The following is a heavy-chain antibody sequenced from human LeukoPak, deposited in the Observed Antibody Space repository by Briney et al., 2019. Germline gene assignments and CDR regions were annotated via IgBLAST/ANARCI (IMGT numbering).Heavy chain of an antibody. V-gene: IGHV3-23*01. Sequence: GGSLRLSCAASGFTFSSYAMSWVRQAPGKGLEWVSAISGSGGSTYYADSVKGRFTISRGNSKNTLYLQMNSLRVEDTAVYYCAKGTGYSSGWYDYWGQGTLVTVSS. CDR3: AKGTGYSSGWYDY. D-gene: IGHD6-19*01. CDR2: ISGSGGST. CDR1: GFTFSSYA. J-gene: IGHJ4*02.